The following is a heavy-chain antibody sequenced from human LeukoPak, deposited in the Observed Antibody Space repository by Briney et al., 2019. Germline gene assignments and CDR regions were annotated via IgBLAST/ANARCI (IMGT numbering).Heavy chain of an antibody. V-gene: IGHV1-46*01. D-gene: IGHD2-21*01. CDR1: AYTSSRHY. CDR3: AREGRAIGDPKDYFYYYYMDV. Sequence: SGNAASQPAAYTSSRHYMRWERQPPGQLLEWMGIIKPTGGSTSYAQKFQGRVMMTSDMSTSTVYMELSSLRSDDTAVYFCAREGRAIGDPKDYFYYYYMDVWGKGTTVSVSS. J-gene: IGHJ6*03. CDR2: IKPTGGST.